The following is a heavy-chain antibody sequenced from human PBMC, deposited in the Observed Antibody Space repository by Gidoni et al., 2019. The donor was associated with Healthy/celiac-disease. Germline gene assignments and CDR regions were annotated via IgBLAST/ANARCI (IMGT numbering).Heavy chain of an antibody. Sequence: EVQPVESGGGFVQPVGSLMLSCAASAFTFSGYAMHWVRQASGKGLEWVGRIRSKANSYATAYAASVKGRFTISRDDSKNTAYLQMNSLKTEDTAVYYCTRPHEYGGNSFTDYWGQGTLVTVSS. V-gene: IGHV3-73*02. CDR1: AFTFSGYA. J-gene: IGHJ4*02. D-gene: IGHD2-21*02. CDR3: TRPHEYGGNSFTDY. CDR2: IRSKANSYAT.